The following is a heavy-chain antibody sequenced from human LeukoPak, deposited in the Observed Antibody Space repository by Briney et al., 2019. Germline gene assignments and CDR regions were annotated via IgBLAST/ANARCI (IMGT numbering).Heavy chain of an antibody. CDR1: GFTFSDYY. J-gene: IGHJ4*02. V-gene: IGHV3-11*04. CDR3: ARDYNDFWSGYHNDY. Sequence: GGSLRLSCAASGFTFSDYYMSWIRQAPGKGLEWVSYISSSGSTIYYADSVKGRFTISRDNAKNSLYLQMNSLRAEDTAVYYCARDYNDFWSGYHNDYWGQGTLVTVSS. CDR2: ISSSGSTI. D-gene: IGHD3-3*01.